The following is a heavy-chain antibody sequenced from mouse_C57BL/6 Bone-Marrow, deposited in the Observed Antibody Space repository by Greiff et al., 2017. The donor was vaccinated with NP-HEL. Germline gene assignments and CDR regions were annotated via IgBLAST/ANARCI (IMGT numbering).Heavy chain of an antibody. CDR1: GFTFSDYG. D-gene: IGHD2-4*01. V-gene: IGHV5-17*01. Sequence: EVILVESGGGLVKPGGSLKLSCAASGFTFSDYGMHWVRQAPEKGLEWVAYISSGSSTIYYADTVKGRFTISRDNAKNTLFLQMTSLRSEDTAMYYCASPSYYDYSWFAYWGQGTLVTVSA. CDR2: ISSGSSTI. CDR3: ASPSYYDYSWFAY. J-gene: IGHJ3*01.